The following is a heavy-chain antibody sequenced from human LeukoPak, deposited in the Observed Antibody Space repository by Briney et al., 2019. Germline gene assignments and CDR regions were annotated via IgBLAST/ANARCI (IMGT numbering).Heavy chain of an antibody. D-gene: IGHD1-26*01. V-gene: IGHV1-69*13. CDR3: ARAPGYSGSDY. J-gene: IGHJ4*02. CDR2: IIPIFGTA. CDR1: VGTFSIYG. Sequence: GASVKLSCKVSVGTFSIYGISWVRQAPGQGLGWRGGIIPIFGTANYAQKFQGRVTITADESTSTAYMELSSLRSEDTAVYYCARAPGYSGSDYWGQGTLVTVSS.